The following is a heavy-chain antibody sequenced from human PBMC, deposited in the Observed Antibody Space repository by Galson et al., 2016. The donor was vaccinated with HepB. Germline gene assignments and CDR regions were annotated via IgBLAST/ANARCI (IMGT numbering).Heavy chain of an antibody. D-gene: IGHD6-19*01. V-gene: IGHV4-34*01. Sequence: SETLSLTCAVYGGSFSGYYWSWIRQPPGKGLEWIGEINHSGSTNYNPSLKSRVTISVDASKNQFSLKLSSVTAADTAVYYCAREVAVAGTSMVDAYDIWGQGTMVTVSS. CDR3: AREVAVAGTSMVDAYDI. CDR1: GGSFSGYY. J-gene: IGHJ3*02. CDR2: INHSGST.